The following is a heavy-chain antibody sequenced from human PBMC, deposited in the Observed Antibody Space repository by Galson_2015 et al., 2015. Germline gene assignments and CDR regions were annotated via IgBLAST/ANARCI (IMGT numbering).Heavy chain of an antibody. CDR2: ISGSGGST. D-gene: IGHD5-18*01. V-gene: IGHV3-23*01. CDR1: GLTFSSYA. Sequence: SLRLSCAASGLTFSSYAMSWVRQAPGKGLEWVSAISGSGGSTYYADSVKGRFTISRGNSKNTLYLQMNSLRAEDTAVYYCAKDAGYSYGFGIYWGQGTLVTVSS. J-gene: IGHJ4*02. CDR3: AKDAGYSYGFGIY.